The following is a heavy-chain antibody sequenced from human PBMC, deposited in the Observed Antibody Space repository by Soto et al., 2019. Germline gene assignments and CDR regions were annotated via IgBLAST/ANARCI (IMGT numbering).Heavy chain of an antibody. J-gene: IGHJ3*01. CDR2: INPASGDT. D-gene: IGHD3-3*01. V-gene: IGHV1-2*04. CDR3: ANEIVQMQKWRFSGVGDPFDV. Sequence: GASVKVSCKTSGYTFSNYYIHWLRQAPGQGLEWMGWINPASGDTKYAQNLQVSVTLTRDTPLSTAYMEVNNLKSEDSAIYYCANEIVQMQKWRFSGVGDPFDVWGQGTKVTVS. CDR1: GYTFSNYY.